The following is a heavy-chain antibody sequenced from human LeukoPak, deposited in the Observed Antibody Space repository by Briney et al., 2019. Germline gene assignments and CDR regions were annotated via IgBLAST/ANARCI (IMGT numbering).Heavy chain of an antibody. CDR2: ISSSSSYI. CDR3: ARSPRNIVVVPAAPDN. D-gene: IGHD2-2*01. Sequence: GGSLRLSCAASGFTFSSYSMNWVRQAPGKGLEWVSSISSSSSYIYYADSVKGRFTISRDNAKNSLYLQMNSLRAEDTAVYYCARSPRNIVVVPAAPDNWGQGTLVTVSS. J-gene: IGHJ4*02. CDR1: GFTFSSYS. V-gene: IGHV3-21*01.